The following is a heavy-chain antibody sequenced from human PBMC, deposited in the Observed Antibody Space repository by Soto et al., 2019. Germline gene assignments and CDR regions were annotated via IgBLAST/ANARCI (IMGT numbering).Heavy chain of an antibody. CDR2: IIPILGIA. J-gene: IGHJ6*03. CDR1: GGTFSSYT. D-gene: IGHD2-15*01. Sequence: GASVKVSCKASGGTFSSYTISWVRQAPGQGLEWMGRIIPILGIANYAQKFQGRVTITADKSTSTAYMELSSLRSEDTAVYYCARGAVVAARTYYYYYMDVWGKGTTDTVSS. V-gene: IGHV1-69*02. CDR3: ARGAVVAARTYYYYYMDV.